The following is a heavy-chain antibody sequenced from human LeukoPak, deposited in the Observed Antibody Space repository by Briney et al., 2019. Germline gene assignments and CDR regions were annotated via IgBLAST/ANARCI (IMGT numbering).Heavy chain of an antibody. CDR1: GFSFSSYW. CDR3: AKAPYSSSGGAFDP. J-gene: IGHJ5*02. Sequence: SLRLSCEGSGFSFSSYWMHWVRQAPGKGLEWVSGISWNSGSIGYADSVKGRFTISRDNAKNSLYLQMNSLRAEDTALYYCAKAPYSSSGGAFDPWGQGTLVTVSS. CDR2: ISWNSGSI. V-gene: IGHV3-9*01. D-gene: IGHD6-13*01.